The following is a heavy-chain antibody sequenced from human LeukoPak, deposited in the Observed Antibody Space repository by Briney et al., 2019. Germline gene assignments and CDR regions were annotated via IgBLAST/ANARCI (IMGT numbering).Heavy chain of an antibody. Sequence: SPTLSLTCAISGDSVSSNSAAWNWIRQSPSRGLEWLGRTYYRSKWYNDYAVSVKSRITINPDTSKNQFSLQLNSVTPEDTAVYYCARAADSSGWYYLDFDYWGQGTLVTVSS. D-gene: IGHD6-19*01. CDR3: ARAADSSGWYYLDFDY. V-gene: IGHV6-1*01. CDR1: GDSVSSNSAA. J-gene: IGHJ4*02. CDR2: TYYRSKWYN.